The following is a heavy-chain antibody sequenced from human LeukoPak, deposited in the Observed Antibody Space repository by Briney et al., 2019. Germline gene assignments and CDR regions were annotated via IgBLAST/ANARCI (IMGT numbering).Heavy chain of an antibody. CDR3: ARDTSGSHGSYYFDY. D-gene: IGHD1-26*01. Sequence: SETLSLTCAVYGGSFSGYYWSWIRQPPGKGLEWIGEINHSGSTNYNPSLKSRVTISVDTSKNQFSLKLSSVTAADTAVYYCARDTSGSHGSYYFDYWGQGTLVTVSS. CDR2: INHSGST. J-gene: IGHJ4*02. V-gene: IGHV4-34*01. CDR1: GGSFSGYY.